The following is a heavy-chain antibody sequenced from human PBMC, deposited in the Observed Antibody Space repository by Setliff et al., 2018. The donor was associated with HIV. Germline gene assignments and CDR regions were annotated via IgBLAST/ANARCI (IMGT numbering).Heavy chain of an antibody. CDR3: ARDRHSSGLGSYGP. CDR1: GGSFGDYH. V-gene: IGHV4-4*07. D-gene: IGHD3-10*01. J-gene: IGHJ5*02. CDR2: IFRSGTT. Sequence: SETLSLTCTISGGSFGDYHWSWIRQPAGRGLEWIGRIFRSGTTDYKFSLKSRVTISVDTSKNQFSLKLSSVTAADTAVYYCARDRHSSGLGSYGPWGPGILVTVSS.